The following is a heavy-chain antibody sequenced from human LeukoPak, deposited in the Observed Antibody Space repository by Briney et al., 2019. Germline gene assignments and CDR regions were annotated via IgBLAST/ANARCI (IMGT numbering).Heavy chain of an antibody. CDR3: ATGRDCSGGSCYSVY. CDR2: IRYDGSNT. V-gene: IGHV3-30*02. J-gene: IGHJ4*02. D-gene: IGHD2-15*01. Sequence: GGSLRLSCAASGFTFNNYGMHWVRQAPGKGLEWLAFIRYDGSNTYYADSVKGRFTVSRDDSKNTLYLQMNSLRGDDTAVYYCATGRDCSGGSCYSVYWGQGTLVTVSS. CDR1: GFTFNNYG.